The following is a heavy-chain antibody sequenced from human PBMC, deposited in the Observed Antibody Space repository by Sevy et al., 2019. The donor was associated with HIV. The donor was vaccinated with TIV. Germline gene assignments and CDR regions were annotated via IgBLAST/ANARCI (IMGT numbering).Heavy chain of an antibody. Sequence: GGSLRLSCAASGFTFSSYAMSWVRQAPGKGLEWVSAISGSGGGTYYADSVKGRFTISRDNSKNTLYLQMNSLRAEDTAVYYCAKDSFDDSSGCFDYWGQGTLVTVSS. CDR2: ISGSGGGT. CDR3: AKDSFDDSSGCFDY. J-gene: IGHJ4*02. CDR1: GFTFSSYA. V-gene: IGHV3-23*01. D-gene: IGHD3-22*01.